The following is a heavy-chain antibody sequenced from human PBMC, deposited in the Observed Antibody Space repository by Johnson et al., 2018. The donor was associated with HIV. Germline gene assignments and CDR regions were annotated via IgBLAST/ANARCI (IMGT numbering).Heavy chain of an antibody. CDR1: GSTFSNYD. J-gene: IGHJ3*01. V-gene: IGHV3-13*01. CDR2: IATTRAT. CDR3: ARGSYDGDAFDL. D-gene: IGHD1-26*01. Sequence: VQLVESGGGLVQPGGSLRLSCAASGSTFSNYDMHWVRQPAGTRLEWVSGIATTRATYYPGSVTGRFTVSRENARNALYLQLNSLRAGDSALYYCARGSYDGDAFDLWGQGTMVTVSS.